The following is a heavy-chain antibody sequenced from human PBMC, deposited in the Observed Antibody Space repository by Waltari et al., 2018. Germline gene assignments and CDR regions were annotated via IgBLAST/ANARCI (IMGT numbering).Heavy chain of an antibody. CDR2: ISSSSSYI. Sequence: EVQLVESGGGLVKPGGSLRLSCAASGFTFSSYSMNWVRQAPGKGLEWVSSISSSSSYIYYADSGKGRFTISRDNAKNSLYLQMNSLRAEDTAVYYCARGDSSSPLFDYWGQGTLVTVSS. J-gene: IGHJ4*02. CDR1: GFTFSSYS. D-gene: IGHD6-6*01. CDR3: ARGDSSSPLFDY. V-gene: IGHV3-21*01.